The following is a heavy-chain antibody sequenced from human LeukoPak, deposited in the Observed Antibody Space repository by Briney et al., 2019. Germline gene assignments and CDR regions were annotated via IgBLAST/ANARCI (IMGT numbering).Heavy chain of an antibody. CDR1: GFTFINAW. J-gene: IGHJ4*02. Sequence: GGSLRLSCAASGFTFINAWMSWVRQAPGKGLEWVGRIKNKTDDGTTDYAAPVKGRFTLTRHDSKNTLYLQMNRLKTEDTAVDYCWVDDYVDYSGPFDSWGQGTLVTVSS. D-gene: IGHD4-17*01. CDR3: WVDDYVDYSGPFDS. V-gene: IGHV3-15*01. CDR2: IKNKTDDGTT.